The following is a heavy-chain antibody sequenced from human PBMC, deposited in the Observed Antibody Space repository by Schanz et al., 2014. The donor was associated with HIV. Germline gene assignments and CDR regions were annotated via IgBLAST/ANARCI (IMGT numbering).Heavy chain of an antibody. V-gene: IGHV3-15*01. D-gene: IGHD3-16*02. J-gene: IGHJ4*02. CDR3: TTDSDDYVWGSYRPVY. CDR2: IKSKTDGGTT. CDR1: GFTFTNAW. Sequence: EVQLVESGGGLVKRGGSLRLSCAASGFTFTNAWMSWVRQAPGKGLEWVGRIKSKTDGGTTDYAAPVKGRFTISRDDSKNTLYLQMNSLKTEDTAVYYCTTDSDDYVWGSYRPVYWGQGTLVTVSS.